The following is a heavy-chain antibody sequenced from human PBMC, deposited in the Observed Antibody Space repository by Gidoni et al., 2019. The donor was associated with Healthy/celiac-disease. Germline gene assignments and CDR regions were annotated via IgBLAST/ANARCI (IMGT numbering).Heavy chain of an antibody. D-gene: IGHD3-22*01. CDR1: GGSISSSSYY. Sequence: QLQLQESGPGLVQPSETLSLTCTVSGGSISSSSYYWGWIRQPPGKGLEWIGSIYYSGSTYYNPSLKSRATISVDTSKNQFSLKLSSVTAADTAVYYCARPSYYYDSSGYRVWYFDLWGRGTLVTVSS. V-gene: IGHV4-39*01. J-gene: IGHJ2*01. CDR3: ARPSYYYDSSGYRVWYFDL. CDR2: IYYSGST.